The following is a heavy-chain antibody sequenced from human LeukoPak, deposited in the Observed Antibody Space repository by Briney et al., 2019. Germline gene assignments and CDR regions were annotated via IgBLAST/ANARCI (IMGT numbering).Heavy chain of an antibody. CDR1: GFSFSNYA. CDR2: ISGNGGST. D-gene: IGHD3-10*01. CDR3: VKGRTYFYGSGSYIFDY. Sequence: GGSLRLSCSASGFSFSNYAMYWVRQAPGKGLEYVSAISGNGGSTYYADSVKGRFIISRDNSKNTLCLQMSSLRAEDTAVYYCVKGRTYFYGSGSYIFDYWGQGTLVTVSS. J-gene: IGHJ4*02. V-gene: IGHV3-64D*09.